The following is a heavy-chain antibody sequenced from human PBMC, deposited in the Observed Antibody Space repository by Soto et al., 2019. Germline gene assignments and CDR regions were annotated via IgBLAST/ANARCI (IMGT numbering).Heavy chain of an antibody. CDR1: GFTFSSYA. J-gene: IGHJ3*02. Sequence: GGSLRLSCTASGFTFSSYAMSWVRQATGKGLEWVSAISGSGGSTYYADSVKGRFTISRDNSKNTLYLQMNSLRAEDTAVYYCAIPLIEDRRRGDFDIRCQRAMVTVSS. CDR2: ISGSGGST. D-gene: IGHD6-6*01. V-gene: IGHV3-23*01. CDR3: AIPLIEDRRRGDFDI.